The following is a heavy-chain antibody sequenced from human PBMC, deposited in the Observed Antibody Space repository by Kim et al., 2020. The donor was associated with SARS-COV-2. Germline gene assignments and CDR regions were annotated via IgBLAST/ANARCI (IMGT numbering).Heavy chain of an antibody. CDR1: GFTFSSYS. CDR3: AKGAYESHNYFDY. CDR2: ISYGGGST. Sequence: GGSLRLSCAASGFTFSSYSMSWVRQAPGKGLEWVSLISYGGGSTYYADSVKGRFTISRDNSKNTLYLQVNSLRAEDTAIYYCAKGAYESHNYFDYWGQGTLVTVSS. D-gene: IGHD5-12*01. V-gene: IGHV3-23*01. J-gene: IGHJ4*02.